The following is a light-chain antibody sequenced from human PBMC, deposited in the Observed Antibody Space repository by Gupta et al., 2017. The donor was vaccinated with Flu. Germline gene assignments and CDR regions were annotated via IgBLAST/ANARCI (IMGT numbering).Light chain of an antibody. CDR2: GNN. J-gene: IGLJ2*01. CDR3: QSYDSSLRLI. Sequence: QSVLTQPPSVSGAPGQRVTISCTGSSSNIGAGYDVHWYRQLPGTAPKLLIYGNNNRPSGVPDRCSGSKSGTSASLAITGLQAEDEADDYCQSYDSSLRLIFGGGTKLTV. CDR1: SSNIGAGYD. V-gene: IGLV1-40*01.